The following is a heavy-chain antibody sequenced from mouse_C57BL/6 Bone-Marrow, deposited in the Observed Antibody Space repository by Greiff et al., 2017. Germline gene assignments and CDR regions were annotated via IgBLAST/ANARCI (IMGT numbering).Heavy chain of an antibody. D-gene: IGHD2-4*01. CDR2: INPNCGTT. Sequence: EVQLQQPGPELVKPGASVKISCKASGYSFTDYNMNWVKQSNGKSLEWIGVINPNCGTTSYNQKFKGKATLTVDQSSSTAYMQLSSLTSEDSAVYYGTRGYYYDYAMDYWGQGTSVTVSS. V-gene: IGHV1-39*01. J-gene: IGHJ4*01. CDR1: GYSFTDYN. CDR3: TRGYYYDYAMDY.